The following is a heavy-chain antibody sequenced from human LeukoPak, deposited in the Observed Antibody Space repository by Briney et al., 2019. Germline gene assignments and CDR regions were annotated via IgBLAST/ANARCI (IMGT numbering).Heavy chain of an antibody. CDR3: ANNKQPRDYYYYGMDV. J-gene: IGHJ6*02. CDR1: GFTLSNYG. Sequence: PGGSLRLSCAVSGFTLSNYGMSWVRQAPGKGLEWVAGISGSGGSTNYADSVKGRFTISRDNSKNTLYLQMNSLRAEDTAVYYCANNKQPRDYYYYGMDVWGQGTTVTVSS. CDR2: ISGSGGST. V-gene: IGHV3-23*01. D-gene: IGHD1/OR15-1a*01.